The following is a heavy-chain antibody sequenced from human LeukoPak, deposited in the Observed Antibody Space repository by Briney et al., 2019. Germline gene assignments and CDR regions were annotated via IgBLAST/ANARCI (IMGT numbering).Heavy chain of an antibody. J-gene: IGHJ4*02. CDR1: GGSISSYY. Sequence: PETLSLTCTVSGGSISSYYWSWIRQPPGKGLEWIGYIYYSGSTNYNPSLKSRVTMSVDTSKNQFFLKLSSVTAADTAVYYCARAPGETTYYYDSSGYFPDYWGQGTLVTVSS. V-gene: IGHV4-59*01. CDR3: ARAPGETTYYYDSSGYFPDY. D-gene: IGHD3-22*01. CDR2: IYYSGST.